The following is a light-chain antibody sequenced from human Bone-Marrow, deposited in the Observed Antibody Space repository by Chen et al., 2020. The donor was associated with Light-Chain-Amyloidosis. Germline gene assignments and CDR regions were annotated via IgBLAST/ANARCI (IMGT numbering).Light chain of an antibody. J-gene: IGLJ1*01. Sequence: QSALTQPPSASGSPGQSVTISCSGTSSDVGAHNYVSWYQQHPGKAPKLIIHEVILRPSGVPDRFSGSKSGNTAALTVSGLQPEDEAADYCSESRVFGTGTTVTVL. CDR3: SESRV. CDR2: EVI. V-gene: IGLV2-8*01. CDR1: SSDVGAHNY.